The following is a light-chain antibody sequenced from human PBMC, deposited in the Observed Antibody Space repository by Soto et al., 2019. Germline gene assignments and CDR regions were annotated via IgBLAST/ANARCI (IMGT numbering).Light chain of an antibody. CDR3: LQDYNYPRT. CDR2: AAS. Sequence: AVQMTQSPSSLSASVGDRVTITFRASQDVRNDLDWYQQKPGKAPKLLIYAASHLQNGVPSRFSGSGSGTHFTLTSSSLHPEDFATYYCLQDYNYPRTFGQGTKLEIK. V-gene: IGKV1-6*01. J-gene: IGKJ2*01. CDR1: QDVRND.